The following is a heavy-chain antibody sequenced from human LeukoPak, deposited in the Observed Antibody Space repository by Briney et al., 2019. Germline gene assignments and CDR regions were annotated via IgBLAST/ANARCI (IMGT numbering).Heavy chain of an antibody. CDR1: GGSISSRSYY. V-gene: IGHV4-39*07. CDR2: IYYSGST. J-gene: IGHJ4*02. CDR3: ASDPLAVADLGY. D-gene: IGHD6-19*01. Sequence: NPSETLSLTCTVSGGSISSRSYYWGWIRQSPGKGLEWIGSIYYSGSTYYNPSLKSRVTISVDTSKNQFSLKLSSVTAADTAVYYCASDPLAVADLGYWGQGTLVTVSS.